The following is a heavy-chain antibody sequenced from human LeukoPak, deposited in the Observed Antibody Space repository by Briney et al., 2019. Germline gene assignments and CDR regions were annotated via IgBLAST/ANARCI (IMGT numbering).Heavy chain of an antibody. CDR1: GHTFTSYY. J-gene: IGHJ3*01. CDR2: INPSGGST. V-gene: IGHV1-46*01. CDR3: ARGYYGSGSYRAFDV. D-gene: IGHD3-10*01. Sequence: ASVKVSCKASGHTFTSYYLHWVRQAAGQGLEWMGIINPSGGSTSYAQKFQGRVTMTSDTSASTVYMDLSSLRSEDTAVYYCARGYYGSGSYRAFDVWGQGTMVTVSS.